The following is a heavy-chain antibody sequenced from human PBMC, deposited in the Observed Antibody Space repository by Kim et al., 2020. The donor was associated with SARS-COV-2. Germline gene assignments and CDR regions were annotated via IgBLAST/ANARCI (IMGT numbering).Heavy chain of an antibody. CDR1: GFTFSSYG. CDR3: ARDGSYYDILTGYYHPFDY. D-gene: IGHD3-9*01. CDR2: IWYDGSNK. V-gene: IGHV3-33*01. Sequence: GGSLRLSCAASGFTFSSYGMHWVRQAPGKGLEWVAVIWYDGSNKNYADSVKGRFTISRDNSKNTLYLQMNSLRAEDTAVYYCARDGSYYDILTGYYHPFDYWGQGTLVTVSS. J-gene: IGHJ4*02.